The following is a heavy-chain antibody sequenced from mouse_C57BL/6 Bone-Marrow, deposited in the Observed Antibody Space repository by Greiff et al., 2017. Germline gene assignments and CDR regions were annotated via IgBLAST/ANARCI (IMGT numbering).Heavy chain of an antibody. V-gene: IGHV1-20*01. Sequence: VQLQQSGPELVKPGDSVKISCKASGYSFTGYFMNWVMQSHGKSLEWIGRINPYNGDNFYNQKFKGKATLTVDKSSSTAHMELRSLTSEDSAVDYCARRDYGSFFDYWGQGTTLTVSS. D-gene: IGHD1-1*01. CDR1: GYSFTGYF. J-gene: IGHJ2*01. CDR3: ARRDYGSFFDY. CDR2: INPYNGDN.